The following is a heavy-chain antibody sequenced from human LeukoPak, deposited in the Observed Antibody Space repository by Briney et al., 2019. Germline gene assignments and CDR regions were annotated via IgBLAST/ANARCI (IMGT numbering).Heavy chain of an antibody. J-gene: IGHJ4*02. Sequence: SQTLSLTCAISGDSVSSTSAAWNGIRQSPSRGLELVGRTYYRSKWYYDYAMSVKGRVTINPDTSKNQFSLQLNSVTHDDTAMYYCARITASGSHDYWGQGTLVTVSP. CDR1: GDSVSSTSAA. D-gene: IGHD6-25*01. CDR2: TYYRSKWYY. CDR3: ARITASGSHDY. V-gene: IGHV6-1*01.